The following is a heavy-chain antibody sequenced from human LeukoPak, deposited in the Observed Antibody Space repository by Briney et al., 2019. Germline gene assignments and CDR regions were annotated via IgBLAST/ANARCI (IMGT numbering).Heavy chain of an antibody. CDR2: IYTSGST. Sequence: PSETLSLTCTVSGGSISSYYWSWIRQPAGKGLEWIGRIYTSGSTNYNPSLKSRVTMSVDTSKNQFSLKLSSVTAADTAVYYCARDRPNYGDYVWYFDLWGRGTLVTVSS. J-gene: IGHJ2*01. V-gene: IGHV4-4*07. D-gene: IGHD4-17*01. CDR3: ARDRPNYGDYVWYFDL. CDR1: GGSISSYY.